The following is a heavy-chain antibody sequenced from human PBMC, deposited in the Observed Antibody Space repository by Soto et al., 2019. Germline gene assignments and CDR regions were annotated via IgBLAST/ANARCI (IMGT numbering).Heavy chain of an antibody. V-gene: IGHV3-21*01. J-gene: IGHJ5*02. D-gene: IGHD2-8*01. CDR1: GFTFSSYS. Sequence: VGSLRLSCAASGFTFSSYSMNWVRQAPGKGLEWVSSISSSSSYIYYADSVKGRFTISRDNAKNSLHLQMNSLRAEDTAVYYCARAGCTNGVFFDPWGQGTLVTVSS. CDR2: ISSSSSYI. CDR3: ARAGCTNGVFFDP.